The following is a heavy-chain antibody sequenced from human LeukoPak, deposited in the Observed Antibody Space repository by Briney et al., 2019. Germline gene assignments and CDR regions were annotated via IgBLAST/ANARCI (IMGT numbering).Heavy chain of an antibody. V-gene: IGHV5-10-1*01. J-gene: IGHJ4*02. Sequence: GESLKISCRGSGYSFTSYWISWVGQMPAKGLEWMGRIDPCDSYTNYSPSFQGHVTISADKSISTAYLQWSSLKASDTAMYYCARHVYYYGSGSGFGIDYWGQGTLVTVSS. CDR3: ARHVYYYGSGSGFGIDY. CDR2: IDPCDSYT. D-gene: IGHD3-10*01. CDR1: GYSFTSYW.